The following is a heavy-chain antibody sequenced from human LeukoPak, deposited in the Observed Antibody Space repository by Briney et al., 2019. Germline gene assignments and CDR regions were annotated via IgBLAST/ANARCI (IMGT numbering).Heavy chain of an antibody. CDR2: IRGTGDST. Sequence: GGSLRLSCAASGFTFTSIAMTWVRQAPGKGLEWVSTIRGTGDSTHYANSVKGRFIISRDKSKNMLYLQMNGLRAEDTAIYYCAKGQELDDGVFDSWGQGTLVTVSS. CDR3: AKGQELDDGVFDS. D-gene: IGHD1-1*01. V-gene: IGHV3-23*01. CDR1: GFTFTSIA. J-gene: IGHJ4*02.